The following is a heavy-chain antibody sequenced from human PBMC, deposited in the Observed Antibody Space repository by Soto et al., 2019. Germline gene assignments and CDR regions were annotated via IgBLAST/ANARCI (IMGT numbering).Heavy chain of an antibody. Sequence: GGSLTLSCAASGFTFDDYAMHWVRQAPGEGLEWVSGISWNSGSIGYADSVKGRFTISRDNAKNSLYLQMNSLRAEDTALYYCAKDSCSSTSCYKDYWGRGTLVTVSS. D-gene: IGHD2-2*02. V-gene: IGHV3-9*01. CDR3: AKDSCSSTSCYKDY. CDR1: GFTFDDYA. J-gene: IGHJ4*02. CDR2: ISWNSGSI.